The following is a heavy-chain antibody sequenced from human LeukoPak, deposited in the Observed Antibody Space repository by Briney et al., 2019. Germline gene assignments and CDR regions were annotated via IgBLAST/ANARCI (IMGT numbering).Heavy chain of an antibody. CDR2: ISAYNGNT. D-gene: IGHD5-18*01. CDR1: GYTFTSYG. CDR3: ATDLRGYSYGDKIDY. Sequence: ASVKASCKASGYTFTSYGISWVRQAPGQGLEWMGWISAYNGNTNYAQKFQGRVTITADESTSTAYMELSSLRSEDTAVYYCATDLRGYSYGDKIDYWGQGTLVTVSS. V-gene: IGHV1-18*01. J-gene: IGHJ4*02.